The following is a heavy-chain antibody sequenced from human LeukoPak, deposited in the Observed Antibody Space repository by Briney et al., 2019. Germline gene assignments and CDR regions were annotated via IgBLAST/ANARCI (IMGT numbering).Heavy chain of an antibody. CDR2: IYPGDSAT. V-gene: IGHV5-51*01. CDR3: ARQGSGWYSFDY. Sequence: GESLKISCKGSGYSFTNYWIGWVRQMPGKGLELMGVIYPGDSATRYSPSFQGQVAISVDKSIRTAYLQWSSLKASDIAMYYCARQGSGWYSFDYWGQGTLVTVSS. D-gene: IGHD6-19*01. J-gene: IGHJ4*02. CDR1: GYSFTNYW.